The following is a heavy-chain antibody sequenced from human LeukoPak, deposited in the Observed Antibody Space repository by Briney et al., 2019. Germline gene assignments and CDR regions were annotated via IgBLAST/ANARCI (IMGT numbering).Heavy chain of an antibody. D-gene: IGHD3-22*01. V-gene: IGHV3-23*01. CDR3: AKDLHYYDSPDY. Sequence: PGGSLRLSCAASGFTLSTYTMNWVRQAPGKGLEWVSAISGSGGSTYYADSVKGRFTISRDNSKNTLYLQMNSLRAEDTAVYYCAKDLHYYDSPDYWGQGTLVTVSS. CDR1: GFTLSTYT. J-gene: IGHJ4*02. CDR2: ISGSGGST.